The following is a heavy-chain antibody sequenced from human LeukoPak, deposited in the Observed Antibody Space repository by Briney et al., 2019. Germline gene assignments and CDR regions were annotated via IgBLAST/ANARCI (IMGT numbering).Heavy chain of an antibody. CDR1: GFTFSSYS. J-gene: IGHJ4*02. V-gene: IGHV3-21*01. Sequence: GGSLRLSCAASGFTFSSYSMNWVRQAPGKGLEWVSSISSSSSYIYYADSVKGRFTTSRDNAKNSLYLQMNSLRAEDTAVYYCARLGNGYDTDYWGQGTLVTVSS. CDR2: ISSSSSYI. D-gene: IGHD5-12*01. CDR3: ARLGNGYDTDY.